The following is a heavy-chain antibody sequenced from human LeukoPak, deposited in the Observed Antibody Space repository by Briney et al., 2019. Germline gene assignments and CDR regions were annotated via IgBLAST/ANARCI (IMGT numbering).Heavy chain of an antibody. J-gene: IGHJ4*02. D-gene: IGHD6-13*01. V-gene: IGHV1-8*01. CDR2: MNPNSANT. Sequence: ASVKVSCKASGYTFTSPDIHWVRQATGQGLEWMGWMNPNSANTGYAQKFQGRVTMTRNTSISTAYMELSSLRSEDTAVYYCARGRKRFPGIAAADFDYWGQGTLVTVSS. CDR3: ARGRKRFPGIAAADFDY. CDR1: GYTFTSPD.